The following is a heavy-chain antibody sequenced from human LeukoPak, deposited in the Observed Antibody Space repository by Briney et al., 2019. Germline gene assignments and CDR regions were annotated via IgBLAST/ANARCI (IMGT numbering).Heavy chain of an antibody. CDR2: INHSGST. CDR1: GGSFSGYY. CDR3: ARDRDIVVVPTAWGDYYGMDV. V-gene: IGHV4-34*01. Sequence: SETLSLTCAVYGGSFSGYYWSWIRQPPGKGLEWIGEINHSGSTNYNPSLKSRVTISVDMSKNQFSLKLSSVTAADTAVYYCARDRDIVVVPTAWGDYYGMDVWGQGTTVTVSS. D-gene: IGHD2-2*01. J-gene: IGHJ6*02.